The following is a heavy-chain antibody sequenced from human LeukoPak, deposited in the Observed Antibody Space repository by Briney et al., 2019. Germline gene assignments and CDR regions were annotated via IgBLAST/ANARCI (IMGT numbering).Heavy chain of an antibody. D-gene: IGHD6-13*01. CDR1: GFTLSSYW. Sequence: PGGSLRLSCAAYGFTLSSYWMSWVRQAPGKGLEWVANIKQDGSEKYYVDSVKGRFTISRDNAKNSLYLQMNSLRAEDTAVYYCARGPYSSSWYGYYYYYGMDVWGQGTTVTVSS. CDR2: IKQDGSEK. V-gene: IGHV3-7*01. CDR3: ARGPYSSSWYGYYYYYGMDV. J-gene: IGHJ6*02.